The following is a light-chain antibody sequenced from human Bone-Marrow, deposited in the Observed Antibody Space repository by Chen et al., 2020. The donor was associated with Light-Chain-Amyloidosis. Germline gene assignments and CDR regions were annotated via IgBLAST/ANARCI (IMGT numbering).Light chain of an antibody. CDR1: DLPTKY. J-gene: IGLJ2*01. Sequence: SYELTQPPSVSVSPAQTARITCSGDDLPTKYAYWYQQKPGQAPVLVIHRDTERPSGMSERFSGSSSGTTATLTISGVQAEDEDDYHCQSADSSGTYEVIFGGGTKLTVL. V-gene: IGLV3-25*03. CDR2: RDT. CDR3: QSADSSGTYEVI.